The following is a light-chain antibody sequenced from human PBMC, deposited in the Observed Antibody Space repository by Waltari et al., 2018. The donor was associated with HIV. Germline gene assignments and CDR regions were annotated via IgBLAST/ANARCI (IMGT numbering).Light chain of an antibody. J-gene: IGLJ1*01. CDR2: EVT. CDR1: STDVGGYDY. Sequence: QSALTQPASVSGSPGQSITISCTGTSTDVGGYDYVSWYQQYPGKAPKLIITEVTNRPSGVSGRFSGSKSGDTASLTISGLQIEDDADYFCCSYAGNASYVFGSGTKVTVL. CDR3: CSYAGNASYV. V-gene: IGLV2-14*01.